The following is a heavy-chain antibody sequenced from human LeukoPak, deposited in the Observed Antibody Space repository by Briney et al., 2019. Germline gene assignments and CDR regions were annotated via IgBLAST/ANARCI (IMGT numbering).Heavy chain of an antibody. CDR2: INPNSGGT. D-gene: IGHD4-23*01. CDR1: GYTFTGYY. Sequence: GASVKVSCKASGYTFTGYYMHWVRQAPGQGLEWMGWINPNSGGTNYAQKFQGRVTMTRDTSISTAYMELSRLRSDDTAVYYCAGDLSRLATVVTPNVFGYWGQGTLVTVSS. V-gene: IGHV1-2*02. CDR3: AGDLSRLATVVTPNVFGY. J-gene: IGHJ4*02.